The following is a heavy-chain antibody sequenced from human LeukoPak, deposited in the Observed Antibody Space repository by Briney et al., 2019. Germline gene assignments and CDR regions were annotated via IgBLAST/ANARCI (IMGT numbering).Heavy chain of an antibody. J-gene: IGHJ4*02. CDR2: INSDGSST. V-gene: IGHV3-74*01. Sequence: GGSLRLSCAASGFTFSSYGMHWVRQAPGKGLVWVSRINSDGSSTSYADSVKGRFTISRDNAKNTLYLQMNSLRAEDTAVYYCARARGYCSSTSCYAPPGHGYWGQGTLVTVSS. CDR1: GFTFSSYG. D-gene: IGHD2-2*01. CDR3: ARARGYCSSTSCYAPPGHGY.